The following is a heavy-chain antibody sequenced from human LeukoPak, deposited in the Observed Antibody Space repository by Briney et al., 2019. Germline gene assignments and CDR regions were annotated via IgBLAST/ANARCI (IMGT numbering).Heavy chain of an antibody. CDR3: ARADCSGGSCYGFDY. V-gene: IGHV1-2*02. D-gene: IGHD2-15*01. J-gene: IGHJ4*02. Sequence: GESLKISCKASGYTFTGYYMHWVRQAPGQGLEWMGWINPNSGGTNYAQKFQGRVTMTRDTSISTAYMELSRLRSDDTVVYYCARADCSGGSCYGFDYWGQGTLVTVSS. CDR1: GYTFTGYY. CDR2: INPNSGGT.